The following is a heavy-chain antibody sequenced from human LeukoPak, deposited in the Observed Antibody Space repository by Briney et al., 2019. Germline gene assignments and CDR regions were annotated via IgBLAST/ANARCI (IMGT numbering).Heavy chain of an antibody. V-gene: IGHV4-38-2*02. Sequence: SETLSLTCTVSGYSISSGYYWGWIRQPPGKGLEWIGSIYHSGSTYYNPSLKSRVTISVDTSKNQFSLKLSSVTAADTAVYYCARDGPAATDYWGQGTLVTVSS. J-gene: IGHJ4*02. CDR2: IYHSGST. D-gene: IGHD2-15*01. CDR1: GYSISSGYY. CDR3: ARDGPAATDY.